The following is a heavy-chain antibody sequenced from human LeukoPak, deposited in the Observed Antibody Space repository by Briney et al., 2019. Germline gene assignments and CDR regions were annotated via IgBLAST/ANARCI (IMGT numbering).Heavy chain of an antibody. V-gene: IGHV3-48*01. J-gene: IGHJ3*02. Sequence: GGSLRLSCAASGFTFSSYSMNWVRQAPGKGLEWVSYISSSSSTIYYADSVKGRFTISRDNAKNSLYLQMNSLRAEDTAVYYCARDYDYYDSSGPPPGAFDIWGQGTMVTVSS. CDR1: GFTFSSYS. CDR3: ARDYDYYDSSGPPPGAFDI. D-gene: IGHD3-22*01. CDR2: ISSSSSTI.